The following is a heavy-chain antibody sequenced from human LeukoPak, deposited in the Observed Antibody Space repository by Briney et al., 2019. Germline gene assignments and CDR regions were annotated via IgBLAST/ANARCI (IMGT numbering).Heavy chain of an antibody. CDR2: IYYSGST. CDR1: GGSISSGGYY. V-gene: IGHV4-31*03. D-gene: IGHD3-3*01. CDR3: ARAITYYDFWSGYYGPNYYYYYMDV. J-gene: IGHJ6*03. Sequence: SETLSLTCTVSGGSISSGGYYWSWIRQHPGKGLEWIGYIYYSGSTYYNPSPKSRVTISVDTSKNQFSLKLSSVTAADTAVYYCARAITYYDFWSGYYGPNYYYYYMDVWGKGTTVTVSS.